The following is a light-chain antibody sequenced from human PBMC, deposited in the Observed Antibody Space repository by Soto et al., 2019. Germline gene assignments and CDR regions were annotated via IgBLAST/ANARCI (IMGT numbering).Light chain of an antibody. CDR2: GAY. J-gene: IGKJ1*01. V-gene: IGKV3-15*01. CDR3: HQYNNWPPWT. Sequence: EVVMTQSPATLSVSPGERATLSCRASQSVAGDLAWYQQKPGQPPRLLIYGAYTRAPGIPARFSGSGSGTEFSLTISSLQSEDFAVYYCHQYNNWPPWTFGQGTKVDIK. CDR1: QSVAGD.